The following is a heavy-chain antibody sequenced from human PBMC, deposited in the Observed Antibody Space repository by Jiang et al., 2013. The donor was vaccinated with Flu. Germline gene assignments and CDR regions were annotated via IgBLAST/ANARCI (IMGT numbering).Heavy chain of an antibody. V-gene: IGHV3-23*01. J-gene: IGHJ6*02. CDR2: ISGSGGST. Sequence: VQLLESGGGLVQPGGSLRLSCAASGFTFSSYAMSWVRQAPGKGLEWVSAISGSGGSTYYADSVKGRFTISRDNSKNTLYLQMNSLRAEDTAVYYCAKGGADYYDSSGHAYYYYGMDVVGPRDHGHRLL. CDR3: AKGGADYYDSSGHAYYYYGMDV. D-gene: IGHD3-22*01. CDR1: GFTFSSYA.